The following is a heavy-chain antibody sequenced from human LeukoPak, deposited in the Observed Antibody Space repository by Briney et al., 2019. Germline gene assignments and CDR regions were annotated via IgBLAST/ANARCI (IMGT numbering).Heavy chain of an antibody. CDR1: GYTFTSIG. V-gene: IGHV1-18*01. CDR3: ARVPLAVAFDGDYYYYYGMDV. J-gene: IGHJ6*02. Sequence: GASVKVSCKASGYTFTSIGISWVRQAPGQGLEWMGWISPYNGNTEYAQKFQGRDIMTRDTSTNTAYMELRSLGSDDAAVYYCARVPLAVAFDGDYYYYYGMDVWGQGTTVTVSS. D-gene: IGHD6-19*01. CDR2: ISPYNGNT.